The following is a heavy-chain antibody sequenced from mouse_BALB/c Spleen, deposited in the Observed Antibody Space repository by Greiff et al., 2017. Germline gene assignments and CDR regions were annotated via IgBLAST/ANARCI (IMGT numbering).Heavy chain of an antibody. V-gene: IGHV1S22*01. J-gene: IGHJ3*01. CDR3: TRWRGRAAY. D-gene: IGHD3-3*01. CDR1: GYTFTSYW. Sequence: LKQPGSELVRPGASVKLSCKASGYTFTSYWMHWVKQRPGQGLEWIGNIYPGSGSTNYDEKFKSKATLTVDTSSSTAYMQLSSLTSEDSAVYYCTRWRGRAAYWGQGTLVTVSA. CDR2: IYPGSGST.